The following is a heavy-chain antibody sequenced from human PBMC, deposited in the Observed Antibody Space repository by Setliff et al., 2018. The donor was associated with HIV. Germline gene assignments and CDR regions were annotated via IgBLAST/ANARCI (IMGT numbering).Heavy chain of an antibody. J-gene: IGHJ4*02. Sequence: PGWSLRLSCAASGFTLSNNYMTWVRQAPGKGLQWVSVIYSGGLTTYYSDSVKGRFTVSRDNSKNTLYLEMNSLRPEDTAVYYCVKELNEWNQLVGFDYWGQGTPVTVSS. CDR3: VKELNEWNQLVGFDY. V-gene: IGHV3-23*03. CDR2: IYSGGLTT. D-gene: IGHD1-26*01. CDR1: GFTLSNNY.